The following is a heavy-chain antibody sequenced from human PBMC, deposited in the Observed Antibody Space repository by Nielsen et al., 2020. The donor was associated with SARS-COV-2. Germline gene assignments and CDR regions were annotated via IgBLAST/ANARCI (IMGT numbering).Heavy chain of an antibody. CDR3: ARGDYSV. V-gene: IGHV4-59*01. CDR1: GQSFSGYY. CDR2: TYYSGST. J-gene: IGHJ4*02. Sequence: SETLSLTCAVYGQSFSGYYWSWIRQPPGKGLEWIGYTYYSGSTNYNPSLKSRVTISVDTSKNQFSLTLSSVTAADTAVYYCARGDYSVWGQGTLVTVSS. D-gene: IGHD4-11*01.